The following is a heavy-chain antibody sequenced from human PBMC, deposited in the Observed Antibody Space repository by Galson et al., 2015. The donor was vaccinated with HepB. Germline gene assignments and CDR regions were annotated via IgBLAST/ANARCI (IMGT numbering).Heavy chain of an antibody. Sequence: SETLSLTCTVSGGSISSSSYYWGWIRQPPGKGLEWIGSIYYSGSTYYNPSLKSRVTISVDTSKNQFSLKLSSVTAADTAVYYCARRNYDSSGYIRISRDQNWYFDLWGRGTLVTVSS. D-gene: IGHD3-22*01. CDR1: GGSISSSSYY. CDR3: ARRNYDSSGYIRISRDQNWYFDL. CDR2: IYYSGST. V-gene: IGHV4-39*01. J-gene: IGHJ2*01.